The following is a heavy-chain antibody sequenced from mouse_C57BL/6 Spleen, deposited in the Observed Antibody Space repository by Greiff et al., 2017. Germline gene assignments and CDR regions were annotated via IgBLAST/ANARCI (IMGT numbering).Heavy chain of an antibody. CDR3: ARENYYGRAWFAY. V-gene: IGHV5-4*01. J-gene: IGHJ3*01. D-gene: IGHD1-1*01. CDR2: ISDGGSYT. CDR1: GFTFSSYA. Sequence: EVQGVESGGGLVKPGGSLKLSCAASGFTFSSYAMSWVRQTPEKRLEWVATISDGGSYTYYPDNVKGRFTIARDNAKNNLYLQMSHLKSEDTAMYYCARENYYGRAWFAYWGQGTLVTVSA.